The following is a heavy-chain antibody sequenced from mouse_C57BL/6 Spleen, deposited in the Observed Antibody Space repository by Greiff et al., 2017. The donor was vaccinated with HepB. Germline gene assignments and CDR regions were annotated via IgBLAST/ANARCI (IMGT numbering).Heavy chain of an antibody. CDR1: GYTFTSYW. CDR2: IDPSDSYT. V-gene: IGHV1-69*01. CDR3: ARYWDGGAY. J-gene: IGHJ3*01. Sequence: QVQLQQPGAELVMPGASVKLSCKASGYTFTSYWMHWVKQRPGQGLEWIGEIDPSDSYTNYNQKFKGKSTLTVAKSSSTAYMQLSSLTSEDSAVYYCARYWDGGAYWGQGTLVTVSA. D-gene: IGHD4-1*01.